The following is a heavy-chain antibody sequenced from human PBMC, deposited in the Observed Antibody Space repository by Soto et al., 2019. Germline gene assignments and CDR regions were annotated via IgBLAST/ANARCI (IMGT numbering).Heavy chain of an antibody. D-gene: IGHD6-19*01. V-gene: IGHV1-46*03. Sequence: ASVKVSCKASGYTFTSYYMHWVRQAPGQGLEWMGIINPSGGSTSYAQKFQGRVTMTRDTSTSTVYMELSSLRSEDTAVYYCAREGARIAVAGTSWFDPWGQGTLVTVSS. CDR2: INPSGGST. CDR3: AREGARIAVAGTSWFDP. J-gene: IGHJ5*02. CDR1: GYTFTSYY.